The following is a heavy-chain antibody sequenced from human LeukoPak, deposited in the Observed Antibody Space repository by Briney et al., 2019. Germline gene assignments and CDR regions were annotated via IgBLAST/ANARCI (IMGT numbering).Heavy chain of an antibody. Sequence: SETLSLTCNVSGGSISSYYWSWIRQPPGKGLEWIGYIYYSGSTNYNPSLKSRVTISVDTSENQVSLKLLSVTAADMAVYYCARGGASGYTYGWGQGTMVTVSS. CDR2: IYYSGST. V-gene: IGHV4-59*01. D-gene: IGHD5-18*01. CDR1: GGSISSYY. CDR3: ARGGASGYTYG. J-gene: IGHJ3*01.